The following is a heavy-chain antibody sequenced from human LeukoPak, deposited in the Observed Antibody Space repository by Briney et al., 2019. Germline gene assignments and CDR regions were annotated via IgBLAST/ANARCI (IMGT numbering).Heavy chain of an antibody. CDR3: ERLPVGGNFDY. V-gene: IGHV4-39*01. J-gene: IGHJ4*02. CDR1: GGSISSSNHY. D-gene: IGHD6-19*01. CDR2: IYYSGTP. Sequence: SETLSLTCTVSGGSISSSNHYWGWIRQPPGKGLEWIGTIYYSGTPYYDSSLKTRIAVSVDTSKNQFYLRLTSVTAADTAVYYCERLPVGGNFDYWGQGTLVTVSS.